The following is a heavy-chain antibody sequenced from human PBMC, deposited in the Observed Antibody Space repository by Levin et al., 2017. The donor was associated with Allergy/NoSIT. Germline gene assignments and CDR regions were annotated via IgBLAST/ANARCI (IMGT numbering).Heavy chain of an antibody. Sequence: GGSLRLSFAASGFTFSSYWMSWVRQAPGKGLEWVANIKQDGSEKYYVDSVKGRFTISRDNAKNSLYLQMNSLRAEDTAVYYCARDLNWNYGVEFDYWGQGTLVTVSS. CDR1: GFTFSSYW. D-gene: IGHD1-7*01. CDR2: IKQDGSEK. CDR3: ARDLNWNYGVEFDY. J-gene: IGHJ4*02. V-gene: IGHV3-7*01.